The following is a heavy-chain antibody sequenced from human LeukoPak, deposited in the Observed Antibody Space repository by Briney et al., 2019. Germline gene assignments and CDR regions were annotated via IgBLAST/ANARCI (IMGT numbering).Heavy chain of an antibody. V-gene: IGHV3-30*18. J-gene: IGHJ4*02. CDR3: AKGDYTVTTVIGY. D-gene: IGHD4-17*01. Sequence: GGSLRLSCAASGFTFSSYGMSWVRQAPGKGLEWVAVISYDGSNKYYADSVKGRFTISRDNSKNTLYLQMNSLRAEDTAVYYCAKGDYTVTTVIGYWGQGTLVTVSS. CDR2: ISYDGSNK. CDR1: GFTFSSYG.